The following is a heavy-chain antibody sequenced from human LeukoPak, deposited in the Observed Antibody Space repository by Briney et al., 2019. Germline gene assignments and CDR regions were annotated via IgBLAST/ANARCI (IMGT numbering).Heavy chain of an antibody. CDR2: ISAYNGNT. CDR1: GYTFTSYG. CDR3: ARGRVTYYYDSSGYYYFDY. Sequence: ASVKVSCKASGYTFTSYGISRVRQAPGQGREWMGWISAYNGNTNYAQKLQGRVTMTTDTSTSTAYMELRSLRSDDTAVYYCARGRVTYYYDSSGYYYFDYWGQGTLVTVSS. J-gene: IGHJ4*02. V-gene: IGHV1-18*01. D-gene: IGHD3-22*01.